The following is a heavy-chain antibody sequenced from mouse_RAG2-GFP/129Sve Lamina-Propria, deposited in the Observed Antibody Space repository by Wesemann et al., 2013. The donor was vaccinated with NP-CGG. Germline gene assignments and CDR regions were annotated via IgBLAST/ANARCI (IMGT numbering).Heavy chain of an antibody. V-gene: IGHV1-50*01. CDR3: ARSADGYYGYFDV. D-gene: IGHD2-3*01. CDR2: IDPSDSYT. J-gene: IGHJ1*03. Sequence: QVQLQQPGAELVKPGASVKLSCKASGYTFTSYWMQWVKQRPGQGLEWIGEIDPSDSYTNYNQKFKGKATLTVDTSSSTAYMQLSSLTSEDSAVYYCARSADGYYGYFDVWGTGTTVTVSS. CDR1: GYTFTSYW.